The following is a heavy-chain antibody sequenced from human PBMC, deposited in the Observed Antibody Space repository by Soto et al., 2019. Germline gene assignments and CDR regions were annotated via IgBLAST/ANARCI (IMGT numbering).Heavy chain of an antibody. Sequence: PGGSLRLSCAASGFTFSIAWMSWVRQTPGKGLEWVGRIKSKIDGGTTDYAAPVKGRFTISRDDSKNTLYLQVDSLKTEDTAVYYCTTDDPINRSWGQGTLVTVSS. V-gene: IGHV3-15*01. CDR3: TTDDPINRS. J-gene: IGHJ5*02. CDR1: GFTFSIAW. CDR2: IKSKIDGGTT.